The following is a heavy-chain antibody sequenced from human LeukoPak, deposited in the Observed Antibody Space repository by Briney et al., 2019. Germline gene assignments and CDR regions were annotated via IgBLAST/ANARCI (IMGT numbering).Heavy chain of an antibody. Sequence: ASVKVSCKVSGYTLTELSMHWVRQAPGKGLEWMGWINPNSGGTNYAQKFQGRVTMTRDTSISTAYMELSRLRSDDTAVYYCARERRDSSSWPFDYWGQGTLVTVSS. V-gene: IGHV1-2*02. J-gene: IGHJ4*02. D-gene: IGHD6-13*01. CDR1: GYTLTELS. CDR2: INPNSGGT. CDR3: ARERRDSSSWPFDY.